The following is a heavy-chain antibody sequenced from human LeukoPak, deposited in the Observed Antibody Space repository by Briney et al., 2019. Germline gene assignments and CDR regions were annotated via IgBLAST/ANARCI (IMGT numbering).Heavy chain of an antibody. D-gene: IGHD7-27*01. Sequence: SETLSLTCTVSGGSISSSSYYWGWIRQPPGKGLEWIGSIYYSGSIYYNPSLKSRVTISVDTSKNQFSLKLSSVTAADTAVYYCARLANSDWGLGGAFDIWGQGTMVTVSS. V-gene: IGHV4-39*01. J-gene: IGHJ3*02. CDR2: IYYSGSI. CDR3: ARLANSDWGLGGAFDI. CDR1: GGSISSSSYY.